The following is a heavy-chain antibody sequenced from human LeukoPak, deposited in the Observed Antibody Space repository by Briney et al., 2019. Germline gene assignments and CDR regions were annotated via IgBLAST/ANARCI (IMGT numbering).Heavy chain of an antibody. J-gene: IGHJ4*02. Sequence: SETLSLTCTVSGGSISSYYWSWIRQPAGKGLEWIGRIYTSGSNNYNPSLKSRVTMSVDTSKNQFSLELSSVTAADTAVYYCARGQQVGPPFDFDYWGQGTLVTVSS. D-gene: IGHD1-26*01. CDR2: IYTSGSN. CDR1: GGSISSYY. CDR3: ARGQQVGPPFDFDY. V-gene: IGHV4-4*07.